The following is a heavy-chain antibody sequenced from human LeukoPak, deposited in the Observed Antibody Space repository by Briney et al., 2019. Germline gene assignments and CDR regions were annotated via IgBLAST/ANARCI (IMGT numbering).Heavy chain of an antibody. Sequence: ASVKVSCKPSGYTFTSYGISWVRLAPGQGLEWIGWISPYNGNTNYAQNLQARVTMTTDTSTSTAYMEVRSLRSDDTAVYYCARDGITGTPDAFDIWGQGTMVTVSS. J-gene: IGHJ3*02. V-gene: IGHV1-18*01. D-gene: IGHD1-20*01. CDR2: ISPYNGNT. CDR3: ARDGITGTPDAFDI. CDR1: GYTFTSYG.